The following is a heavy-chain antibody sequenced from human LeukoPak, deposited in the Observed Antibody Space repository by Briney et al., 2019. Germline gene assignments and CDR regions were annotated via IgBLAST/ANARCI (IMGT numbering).Heavy chain of an antibody. CDR3: ARGRRHTSYYYYMDV. V-gene: IGHV4-34*01. J-gene: IGHJ6*03. Sequence: SETLSLTCAVYGGSFSGYYWSWICQPPGKGLEWIGGINHSGSTNYNPSLKSRVTISVDTSKNQFSLKLSSVTAADTAVYYCARGRRHTSYYYYMDVWGKGTTVTVSS. CDR1: GGSFSGYY. CDR2: INHSGST.